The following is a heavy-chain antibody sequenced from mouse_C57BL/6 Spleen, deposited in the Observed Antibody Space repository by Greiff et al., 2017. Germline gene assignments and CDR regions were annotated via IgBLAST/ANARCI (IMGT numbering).Heavy chain of an antibody. Sequence: QVQLQQPGAELVKPGASVKLSCKASGYTFTSYWMHWVKQRPGQGLEWIGMIHPNSGSTNYNEKFKSKATLTVDKSSSTAYMQRSSLTSEDSAVYYCARSGYYVDYFDYWGQGTTLTVSS. CDR1: GYTFTSYW. V-gene: IGHV1-64*01. CDR2: IHPNSGST. CDR3: ARSGYYVDYFDY. J-gene: IGHJ2*01. D-gene: IGHD2-3*01.